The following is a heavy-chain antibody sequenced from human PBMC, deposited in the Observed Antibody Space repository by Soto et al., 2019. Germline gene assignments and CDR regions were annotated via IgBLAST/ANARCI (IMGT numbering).Heavy chain of an antibody. J-gene: IGHJ4*02. CDR1: GFTFSSYA. CDR2: ISGNGADT. D-gene: IGHD6-19*01. CDR3: GKERRGSGWFVCSY. Sequence: DVQLLESGGGLVQPGGSVRLSCAASGFTFSSYAMSWVRQAPGQGLEWVSEISGNGADTSYADSVRGRFTISRDNSKDTLFLQMNTLRADDTGVYYCGKERRGSGWFVCSYWGRGILVTVSS. V-gene: IGHV3-23*01.